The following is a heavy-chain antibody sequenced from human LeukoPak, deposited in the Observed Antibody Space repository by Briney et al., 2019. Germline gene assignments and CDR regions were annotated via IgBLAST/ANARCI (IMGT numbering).Heavy chain of an antibody. V-gene: IGHV3-53*01. Sequence: GGSLRLSCAASGFTVSSNYMSWVRQAPGKGLEWVSVIYSGGSTYYADSVKGRFTISRDNSKNTLYLQMNSLRAEDTAVYYCARDKVACSSTSCHHWYFDLWGRGTLVTVSS. D-gene: IGHD2-2*01. CDR3: ARDKVACSSTSCHHWYFDL. J-gene: IGHJ2*01. CDR1: GFTVSSNY. CDR2: IYSGGST.